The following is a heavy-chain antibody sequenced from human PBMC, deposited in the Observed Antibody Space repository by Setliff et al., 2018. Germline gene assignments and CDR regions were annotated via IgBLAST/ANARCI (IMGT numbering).Heavy chain of an antibody. CDR3: ARAPDCGGDCYAPTPKYYYYYYGMDV. Sequence: ASVKVSCKASGYTFTSYGINWVRQATGQGLEWMGWMNPNSGNTGYAQKFQGRVTMTRNTSISTAYMELSSLRSEDTAVYYCARAPDCGGDCYAPTPKYYYYYYGMDVWGQGTTVTVSS. J-gene: IGHJ6*02. CDR2: MNPNSGNT. V-gene: IGHV1-8*02. CDR1: GYTFTSYG. D-gene: IGHD2-21*02.